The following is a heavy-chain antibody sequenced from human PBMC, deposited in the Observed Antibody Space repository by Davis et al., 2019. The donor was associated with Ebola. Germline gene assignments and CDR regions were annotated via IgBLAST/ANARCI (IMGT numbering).Heavy chain of an antibody. D-gene: IGHD6-19*01. V-gene: IGHV1-69*13. CDR3: ARGSSGWPIEAYYYYMDV. CDR1: GGSFSSYA. CDR2: IIPIFGIA. J-gene: IGHJ6*03. Sequence: SVKVSCKASGGSFSSYAISWVRQAPGQGLEWMGGIIPIFGIANYAQKFQGRVTITADESTSTAYMELSSLRSEDTAVYYCARGSSGWPIEAYYYYMDVWGKGTTVTVSS.